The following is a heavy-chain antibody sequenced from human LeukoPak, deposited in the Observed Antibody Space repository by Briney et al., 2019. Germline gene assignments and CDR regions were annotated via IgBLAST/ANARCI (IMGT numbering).Heavy chain of an antibody. D-gene: IGHD1-26*01. CDR1: GFTFSSYS. Sequence: PGGSLRLSCAASGFTFSSYSMNWVRQAPGKGLEWVSSISSSSSYIYYADSVKGRFTISRDNAKDSLYLQMNSLRAEDTALYYCAKGDSGSYLGWFDPWGQGTLVTVSS. J-gene: IGHJ5*02. V-gene: IGHV3-21*04. CDR3: AKGDSGSYLGWFDP. CDR2: ISSSSSYI.